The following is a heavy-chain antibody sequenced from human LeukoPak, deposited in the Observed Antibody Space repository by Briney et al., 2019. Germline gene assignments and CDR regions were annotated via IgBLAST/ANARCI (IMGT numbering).Heavy chain of an antibody. CDR2: IYYSGST. Sequence: PSETLSLTCTVSGGSISSYYWSWIRQPPGKGLEWIGCIYYSGSTNYNPSFKSRVTISVDTSKNQFSLKLSSVTAADTAVYYCARQEIGLRSFDPWGQGTLVTVSS. CDR3: ARQEIGLRSFDP. V-gene: IGHV4-59*01. J-gene: IGHJ5*02. CDR1: GGSISSYY. D-gene: IGHD3/OR15-3a*01.